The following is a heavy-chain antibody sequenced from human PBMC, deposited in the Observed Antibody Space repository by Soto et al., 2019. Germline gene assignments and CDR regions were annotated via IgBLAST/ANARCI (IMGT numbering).Heavy chain of an antibody. Sequence: PSETLSLTCTVSGGSISSSSYYWGWIRQPPGKGLEWIGSIYYSGSTNYNTSLKSRVTISVDTSKNHFSLKLSSVTAADTALYYCARGRMYYYGSGSYYYFDYWGQGTLVTVSS. V-gene: IGHV4-39*02. CDR3: ARGRMYYYGSGSYYYFDY. CDR1: GGSISSSSYY. CDR2: IYYSGST. J-gene: IGHJ4*02. D-gene: IGHD3-10*01.